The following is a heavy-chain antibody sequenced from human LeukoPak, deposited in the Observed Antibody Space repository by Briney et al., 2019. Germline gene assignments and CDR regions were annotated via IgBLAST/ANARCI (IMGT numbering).Heavy chain of an antibody. J-gene: IGHJ4*02. CDR1: GGSISSSSYY. CDR3: ARLHYGSGSSLLFDY. Sequence: SETLSLTCTVSGGSISSSSYYWGWIRQPPGKGLEWIGSIYYSGSTCYNPSLKSRVTISVDTSKNQFSLKLSSVTAADTAVYYCARLHYGSGSSLLFDYWGQGTLATVSS. V-gene: IGHV4-39*01. CDR2: IYYSGST. D-gene: IGHD3-10*01.